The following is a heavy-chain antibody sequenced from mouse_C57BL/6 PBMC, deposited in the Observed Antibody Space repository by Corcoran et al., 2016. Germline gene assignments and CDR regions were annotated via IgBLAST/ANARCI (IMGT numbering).Heavy chain of an antibody. J-gene: IGHJ2*01. CDR2: INTYSGVP. V-gene: IGHV9-3*01. CDR3: ARSLDSSGYIFDY. CDR1: GYTFTTYG. D-gene: IGHD3-2*02. Sequence: QIQLVQSGPELKKPGETVKISCKASGYTFTTYGMSWVKQAPGKGLKWMGWINTYSGVPTYADDFKGRFAFSLETSASTAYLQINILKNEDTATYFGARSLDSSGYIFDYWGQGTTLTVSS.